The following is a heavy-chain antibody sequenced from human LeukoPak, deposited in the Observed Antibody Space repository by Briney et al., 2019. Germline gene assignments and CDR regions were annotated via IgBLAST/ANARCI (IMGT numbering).Heavy chain of an antibody. CDR1: GFTFSSYA. CDR2: ISGSGGST. D-gene: IGHD5-24*01. Sequence: GGSLRLSCAASGFTFSSYAMSWVRRAPGKGLEWVSAISGSGGSTCYADSVKGRFTISRDNSKNTLYLQMNSLRAEDTAVYYCAKATYKNPLDYWGQGTLVTVSS. V-gene: IGHV3-23*01. J-gene: IGHJ4*02. CDR3: AKATYKNPLDY.